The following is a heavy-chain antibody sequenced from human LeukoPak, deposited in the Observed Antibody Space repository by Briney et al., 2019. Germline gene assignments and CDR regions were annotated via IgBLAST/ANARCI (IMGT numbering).Heavy chain of an antibody. CDR3: ARERYRAFDI. Sequence: PGGSLRLSCAASGFTFSSYGMTWVRQPPGKGLEWVSYISSSSSNINYADSVKGRFTISRDNAKNSLYLQMNSLRAEDTAVYYCARERYRAFDIWGQGTMVTVSS. D-gene: IGHD3-16*02. CDR2: ISSSSSNI. V-gene: IGHV3-48*01. J-gene: IGHJ3*02. CDR1: GFTFSSYG.